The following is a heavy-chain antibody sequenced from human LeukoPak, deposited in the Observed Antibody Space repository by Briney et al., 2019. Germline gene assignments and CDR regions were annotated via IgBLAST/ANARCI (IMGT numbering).Heavy chain of an antibody. CDR3: PTFYYYDSSGYYWDY. V-gene: IGHV4-38-2*01. CDR2: IYHSGST. CDR1: GYSISSGYY. J-gene: IGHJ4*02. D-gene: IGHD3-22*01. Sequence: PSETLSLTCAVSGYSISSGYYWGWIRQPPGKGLEWMGSIYHSGSTYYNPSLKSRVTISVDTSKNQFSLKLSSVTAADTAVYYCPTFYYYDSSGYYWDYWGQGTLVTVSS.